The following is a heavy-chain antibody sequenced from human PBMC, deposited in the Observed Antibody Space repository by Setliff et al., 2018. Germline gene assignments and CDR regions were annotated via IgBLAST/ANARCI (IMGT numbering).Heavy chain of an antibody. J-gene: IGHJ4*02. Sequence: GGSLRLSCAASGFTFSSYAMSWVRQAPGKGLEWVSAIGGSGGSTYYADSVKGRFTISRDNSKNTLYLQMNSLRAEDTAVYYCAKHARLVLVVYAIQGIHDYFDYWGQGTLVTVSS. V-gene: IGHV3-23*01. CDR3: AKHARLVLVVYAIQGIHDYFDY. D-gene: IGHD2-8*02. CDR2: IGGSGGST. CDR1: GFTFSSYA.